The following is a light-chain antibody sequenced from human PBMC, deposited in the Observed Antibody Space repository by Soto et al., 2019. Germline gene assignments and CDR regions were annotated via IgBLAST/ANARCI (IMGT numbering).Light chain of an antibody. CDR3: QQYNSYSPIT. CDR1: QSISSW. CDR2: RAS. V-gene: IGKV1-5*03. J-gene: IGKJ5*01. Sequence: DIQMTQSPSTLSASVGDRVTITCRASQSISSWLAWYQQKPGKDPKLLIYRASSLESGVPSRFSGSGSGTEFTLTISSRQPDDFATYYCQQYNSYSPITFGQGTRLEIK.